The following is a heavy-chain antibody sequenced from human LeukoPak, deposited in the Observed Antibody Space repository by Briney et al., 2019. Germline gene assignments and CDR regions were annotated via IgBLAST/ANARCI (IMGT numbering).Heavy chain of an antibody. J-gene: IGHJ4*02. D-gene: IGHD6-19*01. CDR2: IKQDGSDK. CDR1: GFTFNSYW. V-gene: IGHV3-7*03. CDR3: ARYNSAWKTDDY. Sequence: GGSLRLSCAASGFTFNSYWMTWVRQAPGKGLEWVANIKQDGSDKYYAGSVKGRFTISRDNAKNSLYLQMNSLRAEDTAVYFCARYNSAWKTDDYWGQGTLVTVSS.